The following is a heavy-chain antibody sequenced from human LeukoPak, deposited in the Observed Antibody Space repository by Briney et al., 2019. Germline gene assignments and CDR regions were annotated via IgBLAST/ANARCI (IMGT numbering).Heavy chain of an antibody. Sequence: PSETLSPTCTVSGGSISSYYWSWIRQPPGKGLEWIGYIYYSGSTNYNPSLKSRVTISVDTSKNQFSLKLSSVTAADTAVYYCARDGNRRRDGYNVFDYWGQGTLVTVSS. D-gene: IGHD5-24*01. V-gene: IGHV4-59*01. CDR3: ARDGNRRRDGYNVFDY. CDR2: IYYSGST. J-gene: IGHJ4*02. CDR1: GGSISSYY.